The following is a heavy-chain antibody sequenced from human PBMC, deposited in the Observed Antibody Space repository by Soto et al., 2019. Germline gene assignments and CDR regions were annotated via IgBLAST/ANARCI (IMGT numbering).Heavy chain of an antibody. CDR2: LTPSGGNT. D-gene: IGHD3-3*01. CDR3: ARDAGGDYDFWSGYSNYYMDV. Sequence: EVQLLDSGGGLVQPGGSLRLSCAASGFTFSTYAMTWVRQAPGKGLEWVSTLTPSGGNTYYADSVQGRFTISRDNSMNTLYLQMNSLRAEDTAVYYCARDAGGDYDFWSGYSNYYMDVWGKGATVTVSS. CDR1: GFTFSTYA. V-gene: IGHV3-23*01. J-gene: IGHJ6*03.